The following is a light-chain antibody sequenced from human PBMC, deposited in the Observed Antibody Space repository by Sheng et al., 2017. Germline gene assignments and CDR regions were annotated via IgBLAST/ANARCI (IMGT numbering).Light chain of an antibody. J-gene: IGLJ3*02. CDR1: SGHKSYA. CDR3: QTWGTGIRV. Sequence: QLVLTQSPSASASLGASVKLTCTLSSGHKSYAIAWHQQQPEKGPRYLMKVNSDGSHNKGDGIPDRLSGSSSGAERYLIISSLQSEDEADYYCQTWGTGIRVFGGGTKLTVL. CDR2: VNSDGSH. V-gene: IGLV4-69*01.